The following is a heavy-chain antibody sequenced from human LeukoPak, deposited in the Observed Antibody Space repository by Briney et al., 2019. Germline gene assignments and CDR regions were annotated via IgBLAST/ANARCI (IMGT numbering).Heavy chain of an antibody. Sequence: SETLSLTCKVSGGSVGSFSWSWIRQPPGKGLEWIGYIYYSGSTNYNPSLKSRVTISVDTSKNQFSLKLSSVTAADTAVYYCARYGYCSSTSCYGGDNWFDPWGQGTLVTVSS. J-gene: IGHJ5*02. CDR3: ARYGYCSSTSCYGGDNWFDP. V-gene: IGHV4-59*02. D-gene: IGHD2-2*03. CDR1: GGSVGSFS. CDR2: IYYSGST.